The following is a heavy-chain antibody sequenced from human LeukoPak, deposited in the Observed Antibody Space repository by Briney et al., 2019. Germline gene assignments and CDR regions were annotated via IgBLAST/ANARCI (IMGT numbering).Heavy chain of an antibody. J-gene: IGHJ4*02. V-gene: IGHV3-74*01. CDR1: GFTFSSYW. CDR2: INSDGSST. CDR3: AIAVASTQADY. D-gene: IGHD6-19*01. Sequence: GESLRLSCAASGFTFSSYWMHWVRQAPGKGLVWVSRINSDGSSTSYADSVKGRFTISRDNAKNTLYLQMNSLRAEDTAVYYCAIAVASTQADYWGQGTLVTVSS.